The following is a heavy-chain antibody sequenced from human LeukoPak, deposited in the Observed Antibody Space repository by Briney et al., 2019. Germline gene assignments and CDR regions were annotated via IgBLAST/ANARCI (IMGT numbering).Heavy chain of an antibody. D-gene: IGHD3-16*01. CDR2: IYYSGST. J-gene: IGHJ4*02. V-gene: IGHV4-39*01. Sequence: PSQTLSLTCTVSGGSISSSTYYWGWIRRPPGKGLEWIGSIYYSGSTYYNPSLKSRVTVSVDTSKNQFSLNLSSVTAADTAVYYCVRGSTLRHYQYWGQGTLVTVSS. CDR1: GGSISSSTYY. CDR3: VRGSTLRHYQY.